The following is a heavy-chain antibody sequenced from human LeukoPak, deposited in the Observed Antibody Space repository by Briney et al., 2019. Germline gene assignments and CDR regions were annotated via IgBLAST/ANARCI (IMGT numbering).Heavy chain of an antibody. CDR1: GGSFSAYY. V-gene: IGHV4-34*01. CDR3: AREAGDY. CDR2: INHSGST. J-gene: IGHJ4*02. Sequence: SETLSLTCAVYGGSFSAYYWSWIRQPPGKGLEWIGEINHSGSTNYNPSLKSRVTISEDTSKNQFSLKLSSVTAADTAVYYCAREAGDYWGQGTLVTVSS.